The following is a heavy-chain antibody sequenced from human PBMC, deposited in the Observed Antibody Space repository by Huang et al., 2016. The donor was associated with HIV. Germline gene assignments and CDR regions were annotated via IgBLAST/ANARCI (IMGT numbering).Heavy chain of an antibody. CDR1: GGTFNNA. J-gene: IGHJ4*02. V-gene: IGHV1-69*13. D-gene: IGHD3-3*01. CDR2: IIPIFGTP. CDR3: ARGAPDLDSQLDH. Sequence: QVQLVQSGAEVKKPGSSVKVSCKVSGGTFNNAISWVRQAPGQGREWMGGIIPIFGTPNYARKFQGRVTITADESTRIAYMELSSLRSEDTAVYYCARGAPDLDSQLDHWGQGTLVTVSS.